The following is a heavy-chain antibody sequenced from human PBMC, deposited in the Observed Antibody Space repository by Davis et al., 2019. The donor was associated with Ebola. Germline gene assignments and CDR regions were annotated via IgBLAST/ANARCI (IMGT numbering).Heavy chain of an antibody. J-gene: IGHJ4*02. V-gene: IGHV3-23*01. CDR2: IGGTGDYT. CDR1: GFTFDSYI. CDR3: AKDSRLH. Sequence: GGSLRLSCAASGFTFDSYIMTWFRQAPGKGLEWVSTIGGTGDYTYYADSVKGRFTISRDNSKNTLFLQMNSLRAEDTALYYCAKDSRLHWGQGTLVTVSS.